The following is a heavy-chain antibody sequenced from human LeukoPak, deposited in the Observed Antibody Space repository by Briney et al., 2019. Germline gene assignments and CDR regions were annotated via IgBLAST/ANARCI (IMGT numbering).Heavy chain of an antibody. V-gene: IGHV4-59*01. CDR3: ARDSGVLGANFDY. D-gene: IGHD1-26*01. Sequence: SETLSLTCTVSGGSISTYYWSWIRQPPGKGLEWIGYIYYSGSTNFNPSLKSRVTISVDTSKNQFSLKLTSVTAADTGVYYCARDSGVLGANFDYWGQGTLVTVSS. J-gene: IGHJ4*02. CDR2: IYYSGST. CDR1: GGSISTYY.